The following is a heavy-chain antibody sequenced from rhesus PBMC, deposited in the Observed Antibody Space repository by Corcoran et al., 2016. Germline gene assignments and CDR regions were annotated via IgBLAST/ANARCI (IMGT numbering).Heavy chain of an antibody. D-gene: IGHD6-37*01. Sequence: QVQLQESGPGLVKPSETLSLTCAVSGGSISSNYWSWIRQPPEKGLEWIGRMYGSSGSTSYNPSLTSRVNISRDTSKNQFSLKLSSVTAADTAVYFCATYRGGWPVDSWGQGVLVTVSS. CDR2: MYGSSGST. J-gene: IGHJ4*01. CDR1: GGSISSNY. V-gene: IGHV4-147*01. CDR3: ATYRGGWPVDS.